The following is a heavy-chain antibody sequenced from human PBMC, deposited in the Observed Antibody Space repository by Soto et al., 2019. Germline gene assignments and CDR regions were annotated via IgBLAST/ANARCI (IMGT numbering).Heavy chain of an antibody. D-gene: IGHD6-6*01. J-gene: IGHJ4*02. CDR3: ARQRYSSSPIDY. CDR2: IWYDGSNK. CDR1: GFTFISYG. Sequence: WGSLRLSCAAPGFTFISYGIHFGRHSPCKGLEWVAVIWYDGSNKYYADSVKGRFTISRDNFKNTLYLQMNSLRAEDTAVYYCARQRYSSSPIDYWGQGTLVTVSS. V-gene: IGHV3-33*01.